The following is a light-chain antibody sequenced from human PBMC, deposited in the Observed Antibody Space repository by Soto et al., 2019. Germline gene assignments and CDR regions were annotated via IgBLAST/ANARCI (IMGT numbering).Light chain of an antibody. Sequence: DIQMTQSPSSLSAFVGDRVTITCRAIQSISSYLNWYQQKPGKAPKLLIYAASSLQSGVPSRFSGSGSGTDFTLTISSLQPEDFATYYCQQSYSTPPEWTFGQGTKVDIK. CDR2: AAS. J-gene: IGKJ1*01. CDR1: QSISSY. V-gene: IGKV1-39*01. CDR3: QQSYSTPPEWT.